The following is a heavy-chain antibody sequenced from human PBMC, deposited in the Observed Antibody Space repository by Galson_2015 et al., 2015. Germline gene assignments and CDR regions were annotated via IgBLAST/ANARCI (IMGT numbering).Heavy chain of an antibody. CDR2: TYYRSKWYN. CDR1: GDSVSSNSAT. J-gene: IGHJ3*02. CDR3: AKRSPWGNVLDI. D-gene: IGHD3-16*01. Sequence: CAISGDSVSSNSATWNWIRQSPSRGLEWLGRTYYRSKWYNDYAPSVKSRMTINPDTSGNQFTLQLNSVTPDDTAVYYCAKRSPWGNVLDIWGQGTKVTVSS. V-gene: IGHV6-1*01.